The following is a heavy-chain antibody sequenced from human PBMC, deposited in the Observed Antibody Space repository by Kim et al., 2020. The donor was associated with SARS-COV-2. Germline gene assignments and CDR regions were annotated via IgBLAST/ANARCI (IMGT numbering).Heavy chain of an antibody. CDR3: ARTHDYTTTYYYGMDV. Sequence: SVKGRFTLSRDNAKNTRYLQMNSLRAEETAVYYCARTHDYTTTYYYGMDVWGQGTTVTVSS. V-gene: IGHV3-30*01. D-gene: IGHD4-4*01. J-gene: IGHJ6*02.